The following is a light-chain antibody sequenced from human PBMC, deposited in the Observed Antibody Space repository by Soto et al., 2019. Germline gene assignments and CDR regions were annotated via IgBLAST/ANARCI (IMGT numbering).Light chain of an antibody. CDR2: SAS. CDR1: QSLSGGY. CDR3: QQNGSLPIT. V-gene: IGKV3-20*01. Sequence: EIVLTQSPGTLSLSPGERATLSCRASQSLSGGYLAWFQQKPGQTPRLLIYSASNMATGIPDRFSGSGSGTDLTLTIRRLEPEDFVVYYCQQNGSLPITFGQGTRLEIK. J-gene: IGKJ5*01.